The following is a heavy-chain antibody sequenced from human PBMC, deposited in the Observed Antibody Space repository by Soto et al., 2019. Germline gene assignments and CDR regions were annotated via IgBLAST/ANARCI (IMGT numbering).Heavy chain of an antibody. D-gene: IGHD3-3*01. V-gene: IGHV4-34*01. CDR3: ARGCYDFWSGYPNWFDP. CDR1: GGSFSGYY. CDR2: INHSGST. Sequence: PSETLSLTCAVYGGSFSGYYWSWIRQPPGKGLEWIGEINHSGSTNYNPSLKSRVTISVDTSKNQFSLKLSSVTAADTAVYYCARGCYDFWSGYPNWFDPWGQGTLVTVSS. J-gene: IGHJ5*02.